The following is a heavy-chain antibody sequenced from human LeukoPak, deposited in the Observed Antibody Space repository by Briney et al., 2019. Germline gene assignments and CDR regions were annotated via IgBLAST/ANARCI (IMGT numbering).Heavy chain of an antibody. CDR1: GGSISSYY. CDR2: IYYSGST. V-gene: IGHV4-59*01. CDR3: AREAGYNNFDY. J-gene: IGHJ4*02. D-gene: IGHD5-24*01. Sequence: SETLSLTCTVSGGSISSYYWSWIRQPPGKGLEWIGYIYYSGSTNYNPSVKSRVTISVDTSKNQFSLQLSSLTAADTAVYYCAREAGYNNFDYWGQGALVTVSS.